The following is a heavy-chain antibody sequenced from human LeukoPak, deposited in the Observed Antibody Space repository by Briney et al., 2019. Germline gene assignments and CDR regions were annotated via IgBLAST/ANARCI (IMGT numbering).Heavy chain of an antibody. Sequence: SVKVSCKASGGTFSSYAISWVRQAPGQGLEWMGGIIPIFGTANYAQKFQGRVTITTDEPTSTAYMELSSLRSEDTAVYYCATLSYCSSTSCSAGGYYYYYMDVWGKGTTVTVSS. CDR1: GGTFSSYA. CDR2: IIPIFGTA. J-gene: IGHJ6*03. V-gene: IGHV1-69*05. CDR3: ATLSYCSSTSCSAGGYYYYYMDV. D-gene: IGHD2-2*01.